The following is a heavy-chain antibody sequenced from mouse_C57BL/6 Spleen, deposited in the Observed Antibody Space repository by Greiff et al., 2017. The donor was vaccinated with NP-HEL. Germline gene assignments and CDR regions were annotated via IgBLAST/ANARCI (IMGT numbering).Heavy chain of an antibody. V-gene: IGHV1-69*01. CDR1: GYTFTSYW. CDR2: IDPSDSYT. D-gene: IGHD1-1*01. Sequence: QVQLQQSGAELVMPGASVKLSCKASGYTFTSYWMHWVKQRPGQGLEWIGEIDPSDSYTNYNQKFKGKSTLTVDKSSSTAYMQLSSLTSEDSAVYYCARGYGSSSYAMDYWGQGTSVTVSS. CDR3: ARGYGSSSYAMDY. J-gene: IGHJ4*01.